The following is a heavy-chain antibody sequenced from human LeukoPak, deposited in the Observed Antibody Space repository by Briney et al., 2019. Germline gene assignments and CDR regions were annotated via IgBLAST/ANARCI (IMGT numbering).Heavy chain of an antibody. CDR3: ARDVFLDY. V-gene: IGHV4-59*01. CDR2: IYYSGST. J-gene: IGHJ4*02. D-gene: IGHD2-21*01. Sequence: PSETLSLTCTVSGGSMRTYYWGWIRQPPGKGLEWIGYIYYSGSTNYNPSLKSRVTISVDTSKNQFSLKLSSVTAADTAVYYCARDVFLDYWGQGTLVTVSS. CDR1: GGSMRTYY.